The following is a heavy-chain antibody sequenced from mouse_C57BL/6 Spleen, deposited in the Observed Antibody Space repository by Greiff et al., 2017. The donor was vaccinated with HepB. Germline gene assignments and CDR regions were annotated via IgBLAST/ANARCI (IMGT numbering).Heavy chain of an antibody. CDR3: ARGSYYGNYRYAMDY. V-gene: IGHV5-17*01. CDR1: GFTFSDYG. CDR2: ISSGSSTI. D-gene: IGHD2-1*01. J-gene: IGHJ4*01. Sequence: EVKLVESGGGLVKPGGSLKLSCAASGFTFSDYGMHWVRQAPEKGLEWVAYISSGSSTIYYADTVKGRFTISRDNAKNTLFLQMTSLRSEDTAMYYCARGSYYGNYRYAMDYWGQGTSVTVSS.